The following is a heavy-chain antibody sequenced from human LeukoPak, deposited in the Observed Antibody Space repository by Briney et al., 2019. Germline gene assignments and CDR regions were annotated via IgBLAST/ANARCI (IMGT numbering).Heavy chain of an antibody. J-gene: IGHJ6*03. CDR2: IIPIFGTA. CDR1: GGTFSSYA. CDR3: ARRDGGYSYGVHYYYYMDV. D-gene: IGHD5-18*01. Sequence: SVKVSCKASGGTFSSYAISWVRQAPGQGLEWMGGIIPIFGTANYAQKFQGRVTITADESTSTAYMELSSLRSEDTAVYYCARRDGGYSYGVHYYYYMDVWGKGTTVTVSS. V-gene: IGHV1-69*13.